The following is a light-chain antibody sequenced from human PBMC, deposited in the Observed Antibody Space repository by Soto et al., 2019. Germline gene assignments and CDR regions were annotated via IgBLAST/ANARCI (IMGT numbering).Light chain of an antibody. J-gene: IGLJ1*01. CDR3: QSYYNSLSVYV. V-gene: IGLV1-40*01. CDR1: STNIGAHYD. CDR2: GNS. Sequence: QSVLTQPPSVSGAPRPRVTISCTGSSTNIGAHYDVHWDQQLPGTAPKLLIYGNSKRPSGVPDRFSGSKSGTSASLAITGLQAEDEADYYGQSYYNSLSVYVVGTGTKVT.